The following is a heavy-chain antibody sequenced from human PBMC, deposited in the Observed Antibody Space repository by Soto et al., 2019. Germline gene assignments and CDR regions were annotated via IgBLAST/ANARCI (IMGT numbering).Heavy chain of an antibody. J-gene: IGHJ4*02. D-gene: IGHD3-22*01. V-gene: IGHV1-69*12. Sequence: QVQLVQSGAEVKKPGSSVKVSCKASGGTFNSYAISWVRQAPGQGLEWMGGIIPIFGTADYAQKFQGRVTITAVESTSTAYMELSSLRSEDTAVYYCASHYDSGAYSSRGLDYWGQGTLVTVSS. CDR3: ASHYDSGAYSSRGLDY. CDR2: IIPIFGTA. CDR1: GGTFNSYA.